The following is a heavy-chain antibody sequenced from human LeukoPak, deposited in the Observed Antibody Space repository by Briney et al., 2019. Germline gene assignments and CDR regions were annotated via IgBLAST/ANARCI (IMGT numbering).Heavy chain of an antibody. V-gene: IGHV3-30*02. CDR3: AKDKSNWFDL. CDR2: LRSDGNSQ. Sequence: PGGSLRLSRAASGFTFSSYGMHWVRQAPGKGLEWVTLLRSDGNSQYYADSVKGRFTISRDNSKNMLFLQMNSLRADDTAVYFCAKDKSNWFDLWGQGTLVTVSS. J-gene: IGHJ5*02. D-gene: IGHD2/OR15-2a*01. CDR1: GFTFSSYG.